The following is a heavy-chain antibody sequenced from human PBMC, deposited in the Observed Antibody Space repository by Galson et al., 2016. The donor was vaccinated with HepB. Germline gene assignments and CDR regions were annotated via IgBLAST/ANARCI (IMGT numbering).Heavy chain of an antibody. CDR1: GFSVSQNY. Sequence: SLRLSCAVSGFSVSQNYMTWVRQAPGKGLEWLSVIYSGNNAYYADSVKGRFTISCDNFRNTLHLQINSLKAEDTAVYYCARAGSRVGFYLRFGFFDSWGQGTLVTVSS. CDR2: IYSGNNA. J-gene: IGHJ4*02. V-gene: IGHV3-53*01. D-gene: IGHD3-10*01. CDR3: ARAGSRVGFYLRFGFFDS.